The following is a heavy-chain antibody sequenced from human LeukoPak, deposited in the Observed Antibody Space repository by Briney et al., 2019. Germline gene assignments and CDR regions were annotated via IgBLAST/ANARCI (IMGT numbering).Heavy chain of an antibody. V-gene: IGHV4-4*07. D-gene: IGHD4-17*01. CDR3: ARAPTVTSIEPYYYYYYMDV. J-gene: IGHJ6*03. Sequence: SETLSLTCTVSGGSISSYYWSWIRQPAGKGLEWIGRIYTSGSTNYNPSLKSRVTMSVDTSKNQFSLKLSSVTAADTAVYYCARAPTVTSIEPYYYYYYMDVWGKGTTVTVSS. CDR2: IYTSGST. CDR1: GGSISSYY.